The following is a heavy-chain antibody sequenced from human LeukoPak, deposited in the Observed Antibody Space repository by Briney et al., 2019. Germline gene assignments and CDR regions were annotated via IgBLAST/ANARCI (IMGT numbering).Heavy chain of an antibody. D-gene: IGHD6-25*01. CDR1: GGSISSYY. CDR2: IYYSGST. CDR3: ARGQRLFDY. Sequence: SETLPLTCTVSGGSISSYYWSWIRQPPGKGLEWIGYIYYSGSTSYNPSLKSRVTISVDTSKNQFSLKLSSVTAADTAVYYCARGQRLFDYWGQGTLVTVSS. J-gene: IGHJ4*02. V-gene: IGHV4-59*01.